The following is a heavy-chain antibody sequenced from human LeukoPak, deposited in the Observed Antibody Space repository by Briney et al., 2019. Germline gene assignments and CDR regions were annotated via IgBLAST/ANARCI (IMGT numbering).Heavy chain of an antibody. J-gene: IGHJ4*02. CDR2: IKQDGSEK. CDR3: AKVGPYSSGWSYY. D-gene: IGHD6-19*01. Sequence: GGSLRLSCAASGFTFSSYWMSWVRQAPGKGLEWVANIKQDGSEKYYVDSVKGRFTISRDNSKNTLYLQMSSLRAEDTAIYYCAKVGPYSSGWSYYWGQGSLVTVSS. V-gene: IGHV3-7*03. CDR1: GFTFSSYW.